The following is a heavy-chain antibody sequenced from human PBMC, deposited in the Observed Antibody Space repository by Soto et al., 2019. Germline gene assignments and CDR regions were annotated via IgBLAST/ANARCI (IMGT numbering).Heavy chain of an antibody. CDR3: ARSSSLVAPLWL. D-gene: IGHD5-12*01. J-gene: IGHJ4*02. V-gene: IGHV4-59*01. CDR1: GGSISTYY. Sequence: SETLSLTCTVSGGSISTYYWSWIRQPPGKGLEWIGYIYYSGSPFYNPSLKSRVTISVDTPKNKFSLKLSSVTAADTAVYYCARSSSLVAPLWLWGQGTLVTVSS. CDR2: IYYSGSP.